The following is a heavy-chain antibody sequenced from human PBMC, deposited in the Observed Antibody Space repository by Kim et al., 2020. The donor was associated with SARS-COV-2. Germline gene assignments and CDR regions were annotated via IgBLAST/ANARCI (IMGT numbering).Heavy chain of an antibody. J-gene: IGHJ4*02. Sequence: GGSLRLSCAASGFRFSSFWMSWVRQAPGKGLEWVTNIKQDGSEKYYVDSVKGRFTISRDNAKNSVYLQMNSLRAEDTAMYYCAGREPGDSSVLFDFWGQGTLVTVSS. D-gene: IGHD4-4*01. CDR2: IKQDGSEK. CDR1: GFRFSSFW. V-gene: IGHV3-7*03. CDR3: AGREPGDSSVLFDF.